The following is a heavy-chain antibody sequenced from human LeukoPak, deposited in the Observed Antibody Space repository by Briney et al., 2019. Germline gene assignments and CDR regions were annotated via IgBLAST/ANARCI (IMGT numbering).Heavy chain of an antibody. CDR3: ARTSRVGGSFFPDF. J-gene: IGHJ4*02. CDR1: GYSFASYW. CDR2: IYPGDSDT. D-gene: IGHD1-26*01. Sequence: GESLKISCKASGYSFASYWIAWVRQMPGKALEWMGVIYPGDSDTRYSPSLQGQVTISADKSIFTAYLQWSSLKASDTAIYYCARTSRVGGSFFPDFWGQGTLVTVSS. V-gene: IGHV5-51*01.